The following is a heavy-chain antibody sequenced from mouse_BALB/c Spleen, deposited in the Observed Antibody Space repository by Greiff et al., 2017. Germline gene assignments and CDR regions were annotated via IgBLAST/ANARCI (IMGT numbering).Heavy chain of an antibody. J-gene: IGHJ2*01. D-gene: IGHD4-1*01. CDR1: GFTFSDYG. CDR3: ARGTGTRGYYFDY. Sequence: EVKLVESGGGLVQPGGSRKLSCAASGFTFSDYGMAWVRQAPGKGPEWVAFISNLAYSIYYADTVTGRFTISRENAKNTLYLEMSSLRSEDTAMYYCARGTGTRGYYFDYWGQGTTLTVSS. V-gene: IGHV5-15*02. CDR2: ISNLAYSI.